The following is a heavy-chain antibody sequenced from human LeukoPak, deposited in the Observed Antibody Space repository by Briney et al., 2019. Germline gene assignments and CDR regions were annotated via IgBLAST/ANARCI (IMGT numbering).Heavy chain of an antibody. Sequence: GGSLRLSCAVSGITLSNYGMSWVRQAPGKGLEWVAGISGSGGGTVYADSVKGRFTSSRDNPKNTLYLQMNSLRAEDTAVYFCAKRGVVIRVVLVGFHKEAYYFDSWGQGPLVTVSS. V-gene: IGHV3-23*01. J-gene: IGHJ4*02. CDR3: AKRGVVIRVVLVGFHKEAYYFDS. CDR1: GITLSNYG. CDR2: ISGSGGGT. D-gene: IGHD3-10*01.